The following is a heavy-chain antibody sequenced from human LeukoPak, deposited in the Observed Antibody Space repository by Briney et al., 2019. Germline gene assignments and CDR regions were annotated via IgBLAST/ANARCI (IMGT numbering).Heavy chain of an antibody. CDR2: IYRGGDT. CDR1: GFTVSSDY. V-gene: IGHV3-53*01. CDR3: AKHQLKGGSPYGM. J-gene: IGHJ3*02. Sequence: GGALRLSCAASGFTVSSDYMSWVRQAPGQGLEWVSVIYRGGDTYYADSVKGRFTISRDNSKNTVYLEMNSLRAEDTAVYHCAKHQLKGGSPYGMWGQGTMVTVSS. D-gene: IGHD3-10*01.